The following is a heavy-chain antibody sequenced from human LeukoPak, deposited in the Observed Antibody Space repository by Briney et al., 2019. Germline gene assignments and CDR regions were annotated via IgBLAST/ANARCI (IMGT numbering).Heavy chain of an antibody. CDR3: ARSPADYSNYYFDY. Sequence: PGGSLRLTCAASGFTFSSYGMHWVRQAPGKGLDWVAVIWYDGSNKYYADSVKGRFTISRDNSKNTLYLQMNSLRAEDTAVYYCARSPADYSNYYFDYWGQGTLVTVSS. J-gene: IGHJ4*02. V-gene: IGHV3-33*01. D-gene: IGHD4-11*01. CDR2: IWYDGSNK. CDR1: GFTFSSYG.